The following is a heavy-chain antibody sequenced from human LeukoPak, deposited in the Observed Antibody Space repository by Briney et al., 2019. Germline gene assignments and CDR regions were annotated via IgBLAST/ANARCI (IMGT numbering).Heavy chain of an antibody. CDR2: IIPIFGTA. CDR1: GGTFSSYA. D-gene: IGHD5-12*01. V-gene: IGHV1-69*06. J-gene: IGHJ4*02. Sequence: ASVKVSCTASGGTFSSYAISWVRQAPGQGLEWMGGIIPIFGTANYAQKFQGRVTITADKSTSTAYMELSSLRSEDTAVYYCARVGSGYSGYELVDYWGQGTLVTVSS. CDR3: ARVGSGYSGYELVDY.